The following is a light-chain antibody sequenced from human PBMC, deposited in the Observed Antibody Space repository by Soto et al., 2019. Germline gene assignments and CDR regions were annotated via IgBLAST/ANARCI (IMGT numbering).Light chain of an antibody. J-gene: IGKJ3*01. CDR1: QSVSSRY. Sequence: EIVLTQSPGTLSLSPGERATLSCRASQSVSSRYLAWYQQKPGQAPRLLIYDASYRAPGIPDRFSGRGSGTDFTLTTSRLEPEDYAVYYCQQYGSSYTFGPGTKEDIK. CDR2: DAS. V-gene: IGKV3-20*01. CDR3: QQYGSSYT.